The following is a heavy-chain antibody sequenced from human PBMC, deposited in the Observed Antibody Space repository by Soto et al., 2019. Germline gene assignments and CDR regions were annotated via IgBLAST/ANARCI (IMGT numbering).Heavy chain of an antibody. CDR2: ISGSGGST. J-gene: IGHJ3*02. CDR3: AKPLGYCSGGSFYYDAFDI. V-gene: IGHV3-23*01. CDR1: GFTFSSYA. Sequence: GGSLRLSCAASGFTFSSYAMSWVRPAPGKGLEWVSAISGSGGSTYYADSVKGRLTISRDNSKNTLYLQMNSLRAEDTAVYYCAKPLGYCSGGSFYYDAFDIWGQGTMVTVSS. D-gene: IGHD2-15*01.